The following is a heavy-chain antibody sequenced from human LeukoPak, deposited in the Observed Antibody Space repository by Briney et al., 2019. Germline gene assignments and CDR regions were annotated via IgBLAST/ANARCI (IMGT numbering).Heavy chain of an antibody. D-gene: IGHD2-2*02. CDR2: IYHSGST. CDR1: GYSISSGYY. V-gene: IGHV4-38-2*02. J-gene: IGHJ6*03. CDR3: ARDLEYCSSTSCYKDYYYYMDV. Sequence: SETLSLTCTVSGYSISSGYYWSWIRQPPGKGLEWIGYIYHSGSTYYNPSLKSRVTISVDRSKNQFSLKLSSVTAADTAVYYCARDLEYCSSTSCYKDYYYYMDVWGKGTTVTISS.